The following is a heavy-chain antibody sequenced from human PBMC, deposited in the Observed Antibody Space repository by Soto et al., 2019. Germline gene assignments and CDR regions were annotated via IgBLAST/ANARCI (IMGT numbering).Heavy chain of an antibody. CDR3: AKYRRTDAEGYRLAF. CDR1: GGSISGYY. D-gene: IGHD5-12*01. CDR2: VYYSGST. V-gene: IGHV4-59*01. Sequence: QVQLQESGPGLVRPSETLSLTCTLSGGSISGYYWSWIRQPPGKGLEWIGYVYYSGSTKYNPYLESRVTISVDMSNNQFSLMLTSVTAADTAVYYCAKYRRTDAEGYRLAFWGQGTLVTVSS. J-gene: IGHJ4*02.